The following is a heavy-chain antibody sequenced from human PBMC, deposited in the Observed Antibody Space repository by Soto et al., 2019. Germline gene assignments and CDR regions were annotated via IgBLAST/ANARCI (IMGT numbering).Heavy chain of an antibody. Sequence: ASVKVSCKASGYSFTSYGISWVRQAPGQGPEWMGWISPYNGNTNYAQNVQGRVTMTTDTSTKTAYMELRGLRSDDTAVYYCAREPRYREMDVWGQGTTVTVS. CDR2: ISPYNGNT. CDR1: GYSFTSYG. D-gene: IGHD1-20*01. J-gene: IGHJ6*01. V-gene: IGHV1-18*01. CDR3: AREPRYREMDV.